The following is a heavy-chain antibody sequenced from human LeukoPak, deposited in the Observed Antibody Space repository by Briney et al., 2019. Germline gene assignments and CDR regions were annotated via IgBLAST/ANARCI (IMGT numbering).Heavy chain of an antibody. J-gene: IGHJ4*02. V-gene: IGHV3-23*01. CDR1: GFTFSSYA. CDR2: ISGSGGST. D-gene: IGHD3-3*01. CDR3: AKENYDFWSGYWFDY. Sequence: PGGSLRRSCAASGFTFSSYAMSWVRQAPGKGLEWLSAISGSGGSTYYADSVKGRFTISRHNSKNTLYLQMNSLRAEDTAVYYCAKENYDFWSGYWFDYWGQGTLVTVSS.